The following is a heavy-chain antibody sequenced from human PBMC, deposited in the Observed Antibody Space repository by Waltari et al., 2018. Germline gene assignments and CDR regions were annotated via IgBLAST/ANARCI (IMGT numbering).Heavy chain of an antibody. Sequence: EVQLVESGGGLVKPGGSLRLSCAASGFTFSSYSMNWVRQAPGKGLEGVSSISSSSSYIYYADSVKGRFTSARDNAKNSLYLQMNSLRAEDTAVYYCARDKWEPTAFDIWGQGTMVTVSS. CDR1: GFTFSSYS. J-gene: IGHJ3*02. V-gene: IGHV3-21*03. D-gene: IGHD1-26*01. CDR2: ISSSSSYI. CDR3: ARDKWEPTAFDI.